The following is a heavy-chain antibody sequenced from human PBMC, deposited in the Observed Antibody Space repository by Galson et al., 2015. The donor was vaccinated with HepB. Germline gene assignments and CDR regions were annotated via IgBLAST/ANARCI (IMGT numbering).Heavy chain of an antibody. D-gene: IGHD3-9*01. CDR1: GFTFSDYY. CDR3: ARGQSSYISYFDY. V-gene: IGHV3-11*01. CDR2: ISSSAHSI. J-gene: IGHJ4*02. Sequence: SLRLSCAASGFTFSDYYMTWIRQTPGKGLEWVSYISSSAHSIYYADSVKGRFTISRDTAKNSLFLQMNSLRAEDTAVYYCARGQSSYISYFDYWGQGTLVTVSS.